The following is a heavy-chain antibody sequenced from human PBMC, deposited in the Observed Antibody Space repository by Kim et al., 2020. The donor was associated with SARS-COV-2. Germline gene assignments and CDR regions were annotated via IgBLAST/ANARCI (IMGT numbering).Heavy chain of an antibody. V-gene: IGHV3-48*02. J-gene: IGHJ6*02. Sequence: GGSLRLSCAASGFTFSSYSMNWVRQAPGKGLEWVSYISSSSSTIYYADSVKGRFTISRDNAKNSLYLQMNSLRDEDTAVYYCARFRPGYSSSWYYYGMDVWGQGTTVTVSS. D-gene: IGHD6-13*01. CDR1: GFTFSSYS. CDR3: ARFRPGYSSSWYYYGMDV. CDR2: ISSSSSTI.